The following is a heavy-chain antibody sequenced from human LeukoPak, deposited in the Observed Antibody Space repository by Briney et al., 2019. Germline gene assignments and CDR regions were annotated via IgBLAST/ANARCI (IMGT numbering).Heavy chain of an antibody. CDR1: GESFSGYY. CDR3: ARGALGAFDI. J-gene: IGHJ3*02. Sequence: SETLSLTCAVYGESFSGYYWSWMRQPPGKGLEWIGEINHSGRTNYNPSLKSRVTISSDTSKNQVSLKLSSVTAADTAVYYCARGALGAFDIWGQGTMVTVSS. V-gene: IGHV4-34*01. CDR2: INHSGRT.